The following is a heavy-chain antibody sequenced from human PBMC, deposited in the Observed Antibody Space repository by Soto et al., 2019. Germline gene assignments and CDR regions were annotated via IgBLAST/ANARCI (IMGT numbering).Heavy chain of an antibody. Sequence: EVQLVESGGGLVQPGGSLRLSCEVSGFTFSIHAMNWVRQAPGKGLEWVAYIHGTRSIIYYADSVKGRFTISRDNAKNALVLQMDSLRDEDTAVYYCARDARNADYDYWGQGTLVTVSS. D-gene: IGHD3-16*01. J-gene: IGHJ4*02. CDR3: ARDARNADYDY. CDR1: GFTFSIHA. V-gene: IGHV3-48*02. CDR2: IHGTRSII.